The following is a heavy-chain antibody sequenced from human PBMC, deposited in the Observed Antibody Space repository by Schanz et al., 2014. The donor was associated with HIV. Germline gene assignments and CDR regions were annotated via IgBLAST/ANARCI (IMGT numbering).Heavy chain of an antibody. J-gene: IGHJ4*02. Sequence: EGQLVESGGGLVQPGGSLRLSCAASGFTFKTYWMSWVRQAPGKGLEWLANIKLDGSEKYYVDSVKGRFTISRDNTKNSLYLQMNSLRAEDTAVYYCAKMARSVAANTNFDYWGQGPLVTVSS. D-gene: IGHD6-19*01. CDR1: GFTFKTYW. V-gene: IGHV3-7*01. CDR3: AKMARSVAANTNFDY. CDR2: IKLDGSEK.